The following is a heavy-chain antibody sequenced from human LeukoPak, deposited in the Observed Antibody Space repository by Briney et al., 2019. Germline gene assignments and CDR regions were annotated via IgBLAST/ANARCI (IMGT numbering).Heavy chain of an antibody. Sequence: SVKVSCKASGGTFSSYAISWVRQAPGQGLERMGGIIPIFGTANYAQKFQGRVTITADKSTSTAYMELSSLRSEDTAVYYCASPGDSGSYYRGMIPFDYWGQGTLVTVSS. CDR2: IIPIFGTA. CDR3: ASPGDSGSYYRGMIPFDY. CDR1: GGTFSSYA. V-gene: IGHV1-69*06. J-gene: IGHJ4*02. D-gene: IGHD1-26*01.